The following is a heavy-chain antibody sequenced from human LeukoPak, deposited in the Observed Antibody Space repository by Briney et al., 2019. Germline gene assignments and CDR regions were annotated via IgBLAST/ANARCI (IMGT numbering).Heavy chain of an antibody. J-gene: IGHJ4*02. V-gene: IGHV3-48*01. Sequence: PGGSLRLSCEASGFIFSGYGMNWVRQAPGKGLEWVSYISSSSSTIYYADSVKGRFTISRDNAKNSLYLQMNSLRAEDTAVYYCARVSVTYYDILTGYYTFDYWGQGTLVTVSS. CDR1: GFIFSGYG. D-gene: IGHD3-9*01. CDR3: ARVSVTYYDILTGYYTFDY. CDR2: ISSSSSTI.